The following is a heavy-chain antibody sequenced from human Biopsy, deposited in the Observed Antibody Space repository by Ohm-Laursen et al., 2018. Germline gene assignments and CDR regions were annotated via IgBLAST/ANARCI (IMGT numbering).Heavy chain of an antibody. Sequence: SLRLSCTASGFTFGDAWISWIRQAPGKGLEWVGRIKSKFDGETTDYAAPVKGRFIISRDDSKSTLFLQMNSLKVEDTGVYFCSTGGGDFYYNGMDVWGQGTTATVSS. CDR3: STGGGDFYYNGMDV. CDR2: IKSKFDGETT. D-gene: IGHD3-16*01. CDR1: GFTFGDAW. V-gene: IGHV3-15*01. J-gene: IGHJ6*02.